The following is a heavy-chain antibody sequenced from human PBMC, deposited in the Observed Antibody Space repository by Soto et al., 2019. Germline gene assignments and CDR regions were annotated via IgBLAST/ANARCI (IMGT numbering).Heavy chain of an antibody. D-gene: IGHD6-25*01. V-gene: IGHV1-8*01. CDR3: ERRKERSGTYYLDL. CDR2: MNPNNGNA. Sequence: ASVKVSCKASGFTFITYDFSRVRQAAGQGLEWMGWMNPNNGNAGFAQKFRGRINMTRNTSISTAYLELSSLRSDDSAVYFCERRKERSGTYYLDLWGQGTQVTV. J-gene: IGHJ4*02. CDR1: GFTFITYD.